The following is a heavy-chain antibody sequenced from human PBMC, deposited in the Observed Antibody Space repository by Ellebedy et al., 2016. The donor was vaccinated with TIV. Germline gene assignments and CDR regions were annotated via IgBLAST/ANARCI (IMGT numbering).Heavy chain of an antibody. CDR1: GGTFSSYT. J-gene: IGHJ6*02. CDR2: IIPLFGTA. CDR3: ARDLEYSTSWYYYGMDV. V-gene: IGHV1-69*13. Sequence: ASVKVSCKASGGTFSSYTISWVRQAPGQGLEWMGGIIPLFGTANYAQKFQGRVTITANESTSTAYMELSSLRSEDTAVYYCARDLEYSTSWYYYGMDVWGPGTTVTVSS. D-gene: IGHD3-3*01.